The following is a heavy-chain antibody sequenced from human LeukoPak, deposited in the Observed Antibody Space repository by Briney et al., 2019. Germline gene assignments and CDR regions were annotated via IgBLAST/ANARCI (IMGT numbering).Heavy chain of an antibody. CDR3: ASVEGFYYGSGNNAFEI. CDR2: ISAYNGNT. V-gene: IGHV1-18*01. J-gene: IGHJ3*02. Sequence: GASGKVSCKASGYTFTSYGINWVRQAPGQGLEWMGWISAYNGNTKSAQMLQGRVTMTTDTSTSTAYMELMSLRSDDTAVYYCASVEGFYYGSGNNAFEIWGQGTMVTVSS. D-gene: IGHD3-10*01. CDR1: GYTFTSYG.